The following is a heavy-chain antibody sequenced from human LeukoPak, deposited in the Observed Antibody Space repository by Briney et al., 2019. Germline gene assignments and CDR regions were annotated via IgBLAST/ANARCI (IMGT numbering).Heavy chain of an antibody. CDR1: GFTFDDYT. CDR3: ARTYGEGWAYYFDY. D-gene: IGHD4-17*01. J-gene: IGHJ4*02. Sequence: GGSLRLSCAASGFTFDDYTMHWVRQAPGKGLEWVSLISWDGGSTYYADSVKGRFTISRDNAKNSLYLQMNSLRAEDTAVYYCARTYGEGWAYYFDYWGQGTLVTVSS. CDR2: ISWDGGST. V-gene: IGHV3-43*01.